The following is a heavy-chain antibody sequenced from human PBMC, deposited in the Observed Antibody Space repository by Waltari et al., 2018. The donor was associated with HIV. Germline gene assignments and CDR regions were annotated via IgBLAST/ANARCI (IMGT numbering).Heavy chain of an antibody. Sequence: EVQLVESGGGLAQPGGSLRLSCAASGFTFSTCAMHWVRQAPGKGLEWVSYISGSSSSMYYAYSVKGRFTISRDNAKNSLYLQMNSLRAEDTAVYYCARDDYVIDYWGQGTLVTVSS. CDR2: ISGSSSSM. J-gene: IGHJ4*02. V-gene: IGHV3-48*01. CDR1: GFTFSTCA. CDR3: ARDDYVIDY. D-gene: IGHD4-17*01.